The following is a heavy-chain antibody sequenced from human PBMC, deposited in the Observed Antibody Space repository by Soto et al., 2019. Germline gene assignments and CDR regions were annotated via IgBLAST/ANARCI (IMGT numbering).Heavy chain of an antibody. V-gene: IGHV5-51*01. Sequence: ESLKISCRTPGYKFTSSWIALVRQMPGKGLEWMCIIFPSDSDTRYSPSFQGQVTISADRSTSTVFLQWASLQGSDTAVYLCARNNKSSDFNWFDPWGPGTLLTVSS. CDR2: IFPSDSDT. CDR1: GYKFTSSW. D-gene: IGHD3-22*01. CDR3: ARNNKSSDFNWFDP. J-gene: IGHJ5*02.